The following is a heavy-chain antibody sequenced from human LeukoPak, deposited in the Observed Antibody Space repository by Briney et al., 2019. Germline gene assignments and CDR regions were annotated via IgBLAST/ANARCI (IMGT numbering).Heavy chain of an antibody. CDR1: GFTFSSYW. J-gene: IGHJ4*02. D-gene: IGHD6-19*01. Sequence: GGSLRLSCAASGFTFSSYWMSWVRQAPGKGLEWVANIKQDGSEKYYVDSVKGRFTISRDNAENSLYLQMNSLRAEDTAVYYCARDRGLAVAGRSDYWGQGTLVTVSS. V-gene: IGHV3-7*01. CDR3: ARDRGLAVAGRSDY. CDR2: IKQDGSEK.